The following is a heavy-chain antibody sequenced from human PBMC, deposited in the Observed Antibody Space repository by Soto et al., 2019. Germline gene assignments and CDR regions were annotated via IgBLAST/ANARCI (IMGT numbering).Heavy chain of an antibody. J-gene: IGHJ6*02. CDR3: ARDRNAVTTYSFGYYYYYGMDV. CDR2: ISYDGSNK. D-gene: IGHD4-17*01. CDR1: GFTFSSYA. V-gene: IGHV3-30-3*01. Sequence: GGSLSLSCAASGFTFSSYAMHWVRQAPGKGLEWVAVISYDGSNKYYADSVKGRFTISRDNSKNTLYLQMNSLRAEDTAVYYCARDRNAVTTYSFGYYYYYGMDVWGQGTTVTVSS.